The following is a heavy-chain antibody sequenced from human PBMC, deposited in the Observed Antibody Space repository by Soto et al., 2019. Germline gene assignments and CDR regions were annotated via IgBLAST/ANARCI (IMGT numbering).Heavy chain of an antibody. J-gene: IGHJ4*02. Sequence: DVQLVESGGGLVQPGRSLRLSCAASGFNFDDYAMNWVRQAPGKGLEWVSGIIWNGAYIGYADSVKGRFTISRDNAKNSLTLQMNSLIPEDTALYYCTRDIFRTITTIDYWGQGTLVTVSS. CDR2: IIWNGAYI. D-gene: IGHD1-1*01. CDR1: GFNFDDYA. V-gene: IGHV3-9*01. CDR3: TRDIFRTITTIDY.